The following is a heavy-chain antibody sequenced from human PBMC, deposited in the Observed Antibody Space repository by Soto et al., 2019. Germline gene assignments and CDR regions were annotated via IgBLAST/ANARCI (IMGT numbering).Heavy chain of an antibody. Sequence: GGSLRLSCAVSGFSFGDYWMSWVRQAPGKGLEWLASIKEDGSERYYLDSVKGRFTISRDNAKDSLSLQMNSLRGEDTAFYYCARDVGPVTIFGEALSGYFDFWGQGTLVTVSS. J-gene: IGHJ4*02. CDR2: IKEDGSER. V-gene: IGHV3-7*03. CDR3: ARDVGPVTIFGEALSGYFDF. CDR1: GFSFGDYW. D-gene: IGHD3-3*01.